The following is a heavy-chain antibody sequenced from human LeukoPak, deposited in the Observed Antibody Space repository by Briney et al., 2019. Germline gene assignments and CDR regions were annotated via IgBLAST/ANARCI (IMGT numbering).Heavy chain of an antibody. CDR3: AKAPYYYDSSGYYTDDY. J-gene: IGHJ4*02. CDR2: ISGSGGST. CDR1: GFTFSSYG. Sequence: LSGGSLRLSCAASGFTFSSYGMSWVRQAPGKGLEWVSAISGSGGSTYYADSVKGRFTISRDNSKNTLYLQMNSLRAEGTAVYYCAKAPYYYDSSGYYTDDYWGQGTLVTVSS. D-gene: IGHD3-22*01. V-gene: IGHV3-23*01.